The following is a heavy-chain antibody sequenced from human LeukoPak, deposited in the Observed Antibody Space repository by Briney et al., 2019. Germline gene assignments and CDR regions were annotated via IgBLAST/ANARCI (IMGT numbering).Heavy chain of an antibody. V-gene: IGHV4-39*01. CDR2: AYFIGRT. Sequence: PSETLSLTCTVSGGSISSSNYYWGWIRQPPGKGLEWIGSAYFIGRTNYDPSFKSRVTNSVDTSKNQFSLKLSSVTAADTAVYYCARVAGRVAAAGAFDIWGQGTMVTVSS. D-gene: IGHD6-13*01. CDR3: ARVAGRVAAAGAFDI. CDR1: GGSISSSNYY. J-gene: IGHJ3*02.